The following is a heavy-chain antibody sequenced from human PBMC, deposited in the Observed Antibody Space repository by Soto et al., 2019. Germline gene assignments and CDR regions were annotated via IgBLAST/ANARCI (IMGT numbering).Heavy chain of an antibody. CDR3: GGDGGYGYGMDV. CDR1: GFTFRNYN. J-gene: IGHJ6*02. D-gene: IGHD2-15*01. Sequence: EVQLVESGGGLVQPGGSLRLSCAASGFTFRNYNMNWVRQAPGKGLEWLSYISGASGTIYYADSMQGRFTISRDNAKKSLYLQMNSLRAEDTAMYYCGGDGGYGYGMDVWGQGTTVTVSS. V-gene: IGHV3-48*01. CDR2: ISGASGTI.